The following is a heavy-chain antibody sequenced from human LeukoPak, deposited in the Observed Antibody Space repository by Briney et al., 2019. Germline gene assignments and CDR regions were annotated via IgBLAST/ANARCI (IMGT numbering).Heavy chain of an antibody. CDR2: ISSSSYI. CDR3: ARIQRGYSYGYGY. CDR1: GFTFSSYS. J-gene: IGHJ4*02. Sequence: GGSLRLSCAASGFTFSSYSMNWVRQAPGKGLEWVSSISSSSYIYYADSVKGRFTISRDNAKNSLYLQMNSLRAEDTAVYYCARIQRGYSYGYGYWGQGTLVTVSS. D-gene: IGHD5-18*01. V-gene: IGHV3-21*01.